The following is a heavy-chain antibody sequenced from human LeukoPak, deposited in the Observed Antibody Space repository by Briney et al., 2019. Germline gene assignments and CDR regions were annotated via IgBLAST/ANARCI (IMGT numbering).Heavy chain of an antibody. CDR1: GFTFSSYA. J-gene: IGHJ4*02. CDR2: ISYDGSNK. CDR3: ASLYDYVWGSYRSVDY. Sequence: GGSLRLSCAASGFTFSSYAMHWVRQAPGKGLEWVAVISYDGSNKYYADSVKGRFTISRDNSKNTLYLQMNSLRAEDTAAYYCASLYDYVWGSYRSVDYWGQGTLVTVSS. V-gene: IGHV3-30-3*01. D-gene: IGHD3-16*02.